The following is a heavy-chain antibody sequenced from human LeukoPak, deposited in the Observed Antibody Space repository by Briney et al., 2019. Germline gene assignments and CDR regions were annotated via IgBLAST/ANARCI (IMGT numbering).Heavy chain of an antibody. Sequence: GGSLRLSCAASGFTFSTYAMSWVRQAPGKGLEWASAISGNGDSTYYADSVKGRFTISRDNSKNTLYLQMNSLRAEDTAVYYCAKDRGLPYYWGQGTLVTVSS. D-gene: IGHD4-11*01. CDR3: AKDRGLPYY. CDR2: ISGNGDST. V-gene: IGHV3-23*01. CDR1: GFTFSTYA. J-gene: IGHJ4*02.